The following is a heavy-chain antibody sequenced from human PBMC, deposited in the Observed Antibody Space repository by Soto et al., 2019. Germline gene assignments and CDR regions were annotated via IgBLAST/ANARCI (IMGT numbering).Heavy chain of an antibody. Sequence: SETLSLTCTVSGGSVSSGSYYWSWIRQPPGKGLEWIGYIYYSGSTNYNPSLKSRVTISVDTSKNQFSLKLSSVTAADTAVYYCARDTPVLGLRRFDYWGQGTLVTVSS. CDR3: ARDTPVLGLRRFDY. J-gene: IGHJ4*02. CDR2: IYYSGST. D-gene: IGHD4-17*01. V-gene: IGHV4-61*01. CDR1: GGSVSSGSYY.